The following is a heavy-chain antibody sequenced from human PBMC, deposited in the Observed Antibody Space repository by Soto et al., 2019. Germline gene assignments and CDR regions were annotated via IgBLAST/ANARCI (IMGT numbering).Heavy chain of an antibody. CDR1: GFTFRSYN. CDR3: GRKGGLRDAFDF. Sequence: EAHLVESGGDLVQPGGSLRLSCAASGFTFRSYNMNWVRQAPGKGLEWVAHITSSSGNIFYADSVKGRFTISRDNAVKSLYLQMIRLREEDAAWYYFGRKGGLRDAFDFWGQGTMVTVSP. V-gene: IGHV3-48*02. J-gene: IGHJ3*01. CDR2: ITSSSGNI. D-gene: IGHD3-10*01.